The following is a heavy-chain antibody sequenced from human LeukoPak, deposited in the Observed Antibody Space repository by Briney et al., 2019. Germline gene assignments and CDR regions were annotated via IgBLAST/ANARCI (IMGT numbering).Heavy chain of an antibody. CDR1: GYSFTTYW. J-gene: IGHJ4*02. CDR2: IYPDDSDT. V-gene: IGHV5-51*01. Sequence: GESLKISCKGSGYSFTTYWIVWVRQMPGKSLEWMGIIYPDDSDTRYSPSFQGQVTISADKSITTAYLQWSSLKASDTAIYFCARRGDGSGNIGYWGQGTLVTVSS. D-gene: IGHD3-10*01. CDR3: ARRGDGSGNIGY.